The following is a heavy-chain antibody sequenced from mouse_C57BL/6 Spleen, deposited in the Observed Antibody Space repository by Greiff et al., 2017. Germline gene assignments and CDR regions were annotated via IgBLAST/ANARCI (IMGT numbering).Heavy chain of an antibody. CDR2: ISDGGSYT. J-gene: IGHJ4*01. Sequence: EVKLVESGGGLVKPGGSLKLSCAASGFTFSSYAMSWVRQTPEKRLEWVATISDGGSYTYYPDNVKGRFTISRDNAKNNLYLQMSHLKSEDTAMYYCARDRTTVYAMDYWGQGTSVTVSS. CDR3: ARDRTTVYAMDY. D-gene: IGHD1-1*01. V-gene: IGHV5-4*01. CDR1: GFTFSSYA.